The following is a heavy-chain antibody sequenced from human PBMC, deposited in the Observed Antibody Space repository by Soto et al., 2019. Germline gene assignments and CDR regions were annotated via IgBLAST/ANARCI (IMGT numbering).Heavy chain of an antibody. J-gene: IGHJ6*02. CDR1: GYIFTSYY. CDR3: ARDRPRENYGGNYYYEMDV. D-gene: IGHD4-17*01. V-gene: IGHV1-46*01. Sequence: ASVKVSCKASGYIFTSYYIHWVRQAPGQGLEWMALINPSSGTTNYAQKFQGRVTMTRDTSTSTVYMELSSLRSEDTAVYYCARDRPRENYGGNYYYEMDVWGQGTTVTVSS. CDR2: INPSSGTT.